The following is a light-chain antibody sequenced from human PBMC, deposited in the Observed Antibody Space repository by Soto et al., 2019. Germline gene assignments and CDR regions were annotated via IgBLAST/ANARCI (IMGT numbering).Light chain of an antibody. J-gene: IGLJ1*01. V-gene: IGLV2-14*01. CDR2: DVS. CDR3: SSYTSSSTLEV. CDR1: SGDVGGYNY. Sequence: QSVLTHPASVSGSPGQSISISCTGTSGDVGGYNYVSWYQQHPGKAPKLMIYDVSNRPSGVSNRFSGSKSGNTASLTISGLQAEDEADYYCSSYTSSSTLEVFGTGTKVTVL.